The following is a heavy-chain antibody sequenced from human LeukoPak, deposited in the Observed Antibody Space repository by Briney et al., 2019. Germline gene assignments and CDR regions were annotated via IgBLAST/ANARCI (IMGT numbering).Heavy chain of an antibody. V-gene: IGHV3-15*01. CDR1: GFTFSNAW. Sequence: PGGSLRLSCAASGFTFSNAWMSWVRQAPGKGLEWVGRIKSKTDGGTTDYAAPVKGRFTISRDDSKNTLYLQMNSLRAEDTAVYYCASYDYGDPIDYWGQGTLVTVSS. J-gene: IGHJ4*02. CDR3: ASYDYGDPIDY. D-gene: IGHD4-17*01. CDR2: IKSKTDGGTT.